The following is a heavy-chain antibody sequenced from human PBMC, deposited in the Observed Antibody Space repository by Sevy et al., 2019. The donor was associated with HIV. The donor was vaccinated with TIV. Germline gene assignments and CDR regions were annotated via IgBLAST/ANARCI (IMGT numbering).Heavy chain of an antibody. CDR1: GFTFSSYA. D-gene: IGHD3-10*01. J-gene: IGHJ3*02. CDR2: ISGSGGST. V-gene: IGHV3-23*01. CDR3: AKEEWALLWLPDAFDI. Sequence: GGCLRLSCAASGFTFSSYAMSWVRQAPGKGLEWVSAISGSGGSTYYADSVKGRFTISRDNSKNMLYLQMNSLRAEDTAVYIYAKEEWALLWLPDAFDIWGQGTMVTVSS.